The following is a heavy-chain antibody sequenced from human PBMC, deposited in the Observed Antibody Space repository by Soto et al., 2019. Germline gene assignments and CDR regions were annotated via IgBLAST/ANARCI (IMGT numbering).Heavy chain of an antibody. J-gene: IGHJ3*02. Sequence: GGSLRLSCEASGFTFSGYGMHWVRQAPGKGLEWVAVISYYGTNEYYEDSVKGRFTISRDNSKNTLYLQMNSLRIEDTAVYYCARVAVAGSDAFDIWGQGTMVTVSS. CDR2: ISYYGTNE. CDR1: GFTFSGYG. CDR3: ARVAVAGSDAFDI. D-gene: IGHD6-19*01. V-gene: IGHV3-30*03.